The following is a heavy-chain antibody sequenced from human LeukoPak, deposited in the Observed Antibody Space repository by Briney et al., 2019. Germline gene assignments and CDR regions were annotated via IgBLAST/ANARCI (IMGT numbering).Heavy chain of an antibody. CDR1: RGSISSYY. CDR2: VSDRGGT. Sequence: PSETLSLTCTVSRGSISSYYWSWIRQSPGKGLEWIGYVSDRGGTNYNPSLKSRVTISVDTSKNQFSLKLRSVTAADTAVYYCARDGGYDRPGIDYWGQGTLATVSS. V-gene: IGHV4-59*01. CDR3: ARDGGYDRPGIDY. D-gene: IGHD5-12*01. J-gene: IGHJ4*02.